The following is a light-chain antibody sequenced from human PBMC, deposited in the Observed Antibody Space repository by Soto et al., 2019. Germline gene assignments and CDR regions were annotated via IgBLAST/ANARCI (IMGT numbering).Light chain of an antibody. CDR1: SSDIGTYNY. CDR2: EVS. J-gene: IGLJ2*01. CDR3: SSYTTIKTVV. Sequence: QSALTQPASVSGSPGQSITISCTGTSSDIGTYNYVSWFQHHPGKAPKLIIFEVSKRPSGISDRFSGFKSANTAYLTISGVQPEDEADYHCSSYTTIKTVVFGGGTKVTVL. V-gene: IGLV2-14*01.